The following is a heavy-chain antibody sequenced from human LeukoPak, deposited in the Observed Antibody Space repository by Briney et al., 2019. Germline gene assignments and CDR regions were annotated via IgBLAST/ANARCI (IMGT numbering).Heavy chain of an antibody. D-gene: IGHD3-22*01. J-gene: IGHJ4*02. V-gene: IGHV3-48*01. CDR1: GFPFSNNP. Sequence: PGGSLRLSCVVSGFPFSNNPMNWVRQAPGKGLEWVSYISTAITTTYYAESVKGRFTTSRDNAKNSLYLQMNSLRVEDTAVYYCARDGGKDYEIDYWGQGTLVTVSS. CDR3: ARDGGKDYEIDY. CDR2: ISTAITTT.